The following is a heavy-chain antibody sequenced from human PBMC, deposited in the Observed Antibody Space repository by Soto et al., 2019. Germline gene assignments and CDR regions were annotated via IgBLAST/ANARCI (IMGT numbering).Heavy chain of an antibody. CDR3: ARAAPGGYGDTALDY. CDR1: GYTFSSHA. Sequence: QVQLVQSGAEVKKPGASVKVSCKASGYTFSSHAISWVRQAPGQGPQWMGWINAYNGNTNYAQKFQGRVTMTTDTPTSTVYMELRSLRSDATAVYYCARAAPGGYGDTALDYWGQGTLGTVSS. D-gene: IGHD5-18*01. J-gene: IGHJ4*02. CDR2: INAYNGNT. V-gene: IGHV1-18*01.